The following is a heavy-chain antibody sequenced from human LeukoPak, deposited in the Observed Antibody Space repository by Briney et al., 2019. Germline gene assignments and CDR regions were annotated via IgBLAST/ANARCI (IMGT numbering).Heavy chain of an antibody. Sequence: AGGSLRLSCAASRFTFSSYSMHWVRQAPGKGLEWVALISKDGSITFYADSVKGRFTISRDNSQNTLYLQINSLRTEDTSVYFCARESYGDFYFDYWGQGTLVTVSS. CDR1: RFTFSSYS. CDR2: ISKDGSIT. V-gene: IGHV3-30*04. CDR3: ARESYGDFYFDY. J-gene: IGHJ4*02. D-gene: IGHD4-17*01.